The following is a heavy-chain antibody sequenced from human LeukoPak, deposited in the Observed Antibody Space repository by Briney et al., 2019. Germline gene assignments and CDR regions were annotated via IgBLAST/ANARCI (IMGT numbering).Heavy chain of an antibody. CDR2: INPNSGGT. V-gene: IGHV1-2*02. CDR1: GYTFTGYY. D-gene: IGHD3-3*01. J-gene: IGHJ3*02. Sequence: ASVKVSCKASGYTFTGYYMLWVRQAPGQGLEWMGWINPNSGGTNYAQKLQGRVTMTTDTSTSTAYMELRSLRSDDTAVYYCARWGSHYDFWSGDPDAFDIWGQGTMVTVSS. CDR3: ARWGSHYDFWSGDPDAFDI.